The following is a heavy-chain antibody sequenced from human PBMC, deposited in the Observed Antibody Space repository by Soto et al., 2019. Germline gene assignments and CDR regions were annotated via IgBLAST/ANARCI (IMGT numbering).Heavy chain of an antibody. CDR2: ISAYNGNT. J-gene: IGHJ6*02. CDR3: ARGIVEWLSNLIYYYYGMDV. V-gene: IGHV1-18*01. Sequence: VRQEKKQGLEWMGWISAYNGNTNYAQKLQGRVTMTTDTSTSTAYMELRSLRSDDTAVYYCARGIVEWLSNLIYYYYGMDVWGQGTTVTVSS. D-gene: IGHD3-3*01.